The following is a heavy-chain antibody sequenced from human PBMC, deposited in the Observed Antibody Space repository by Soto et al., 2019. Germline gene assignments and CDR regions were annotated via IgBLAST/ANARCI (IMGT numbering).Heavy chain of an antibody. J-gene: IGHJ4*02. CDR1: GGTFSSYA. CDR3: ARDEGSRRYDFWSGYLSY. Sequence: QVQLVQSGAEVKKPGSSVKVSCKASGGTFSSYAISWVRQAPGQGLEWMGGIIPIFGTANYAQKFQGRVTITADESTSTAYMELSSLRSEDTAVYYCARDEGSRRYDFWSGYLSYWGQGTLFTVSA. V-gene: IGHV1-69*12. CDR2: IIPIFGTA. D-gene: IGHD3-3*01.